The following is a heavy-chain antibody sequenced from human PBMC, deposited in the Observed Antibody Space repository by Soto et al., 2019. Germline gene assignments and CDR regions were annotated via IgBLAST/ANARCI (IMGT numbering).Heavy chain of an antibody. CDR3: GRGTYGRAIIMVGGSYNNN. CDR1: GGSVSSGNYY. J-gene: IGHJ4*02. V-gene: IGHV4-61*01. Sequence: PSETLSLTCTVSGGSVSSGNYYCSWIRQPPGKGLEWIGYMYYGGSTNYNPSLKSRATISVDTSKNQFSLKLSSVTAADTAVYKCGRGTYGRAIIMVGGSYNNNWGQGTLVTVSS. CDR2: MYYGGST. D-gene: IGHD3-10*01.